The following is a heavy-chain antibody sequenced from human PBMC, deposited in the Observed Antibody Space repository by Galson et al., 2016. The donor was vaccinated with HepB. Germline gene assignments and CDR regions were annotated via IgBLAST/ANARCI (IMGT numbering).Heavy chain of an antibody. J-gene: IGHJ5*02. Sequence: SLRLSCAASGFTFSSYSMNWVRQAPGKGLEWVSSISSSRNYMYHADSVKGRFTISRDNANNSLYLQMRSLRSDDTAVYYCARVPSTYCSGTSCLFDTWGQGTLVTVSS. CDR2: ISSSRNYM. V-gene: IGHV3-21*04. CDR3: ARVPSTYCSGTSCLFDT. CDR1: GFTFSSYS. D-gene: IGHD2-2*01.